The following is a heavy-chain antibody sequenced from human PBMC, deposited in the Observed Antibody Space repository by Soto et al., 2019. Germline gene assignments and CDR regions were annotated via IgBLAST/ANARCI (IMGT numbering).Heavy chain of an antibody. D-gene: IGHD2-8*01. CDR3: AKDNGKGVYFDY. V-gene: IGHV3-30*18. Sequence: QVQLVESGGGVVQPGRSLRLSCAASGFTFSSYGMHWVRQAPGKGLEWVAVISYDGSNKYYADSVKGRFTISRDNSKNTLYLQMNSLRAEDTAVYYCAKDNGKGVYFDYWGQGTLVTVSS. CDR2: ISYDGSNK. J-gene: IGHJ4*02. CDR1: GFTFSSYG.